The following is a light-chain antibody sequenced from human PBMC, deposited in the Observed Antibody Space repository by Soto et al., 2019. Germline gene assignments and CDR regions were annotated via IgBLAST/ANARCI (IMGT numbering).Light chain of an antibody. CDR3: QQHGTLPRT. Sequence: EIVLTQSPGTLSLSPGERAALSCRASQTIRNNYLSWYQQKPGQAPRLLIYGISNRTTGIPDRFSGSGSGTDFTLTISRLEPEDFAVYYCQQHGTLPRTFGQGTKVEIK. J-gene: IGKJ1*01. CDR1: QTIRNNY. V-gene: IGKV3-20*01. CDR2: GIS.